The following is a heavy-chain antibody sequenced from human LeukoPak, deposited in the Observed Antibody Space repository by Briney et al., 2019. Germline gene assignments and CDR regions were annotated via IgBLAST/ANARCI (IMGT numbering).Heavy chain of an antibody. CDR3: ATGENFIVGATTIDY. J-gene: IGHJ4*02. Sequence: SVKVSCKASGGTFSSYAISWVRQAPGQGLEWMGRIIPILGIANYAQKFQGRVTMTEDTSTDTAYMELSSLRSEDTAVYYCATGENFIVGATTIDYWGQGTLVTVSS. V-gene: IGHV1-69*04. CDR1: GGTFSSYA. D-gene: IGHD1-26*01. CDR2: IIPILGIA.